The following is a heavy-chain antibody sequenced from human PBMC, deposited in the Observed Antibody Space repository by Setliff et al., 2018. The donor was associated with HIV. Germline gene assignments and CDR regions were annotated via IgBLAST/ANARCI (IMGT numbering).Heavy chain of an antibody. J-gene: IGHJ3*02. Sequence: GASVKVSCKISGYTLTEVSMHWVRQAPGKGLEWMGSISASSVNTNYTQGRVTMTTDTSTSTAYMELRSLRSDDSAVYYCARGATYYYASSGYYSLLADAFDIWGQGTMVTVSS. CDR2: ISASSVNT. V-gene: IGHV1-18*01. CDR1: GYTLTEVS. D-gene: IGHD3-22*01. CDR3: ARGATYYYASSGYYSLLADAFDI.